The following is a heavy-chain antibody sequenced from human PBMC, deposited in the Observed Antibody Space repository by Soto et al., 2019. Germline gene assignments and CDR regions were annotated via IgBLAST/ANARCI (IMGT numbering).Heavy chain of an antibody. CDR3: ARAITGIAVAGTSFDP. CDR2: INPSGGST. D-gene: IGHD6-19*01. J-gene: IGHJ5*02. Sequence: QVQLVQSGAEVKKPGASVKVSCKASGYTFTSYYMHWVRQAPGQGLEWMGIINPSGGSTSYAQKFQSRVTMTRDTSTSTVYMELSSLRSKDTAVYYCARAITGIAVAGTSFDPWGQGTLVTVSS. CDR1: GYTFTSYY. V-gene: IGHV1-46*01.